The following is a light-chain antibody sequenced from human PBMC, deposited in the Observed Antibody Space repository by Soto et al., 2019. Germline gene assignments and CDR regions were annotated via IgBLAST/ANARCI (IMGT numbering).Light chain of an antibody. CDR2: DVG. CDR1: NSDVGAYIY. CDR3: CSYAGNKTVV. V-gene: IGLV2-11*01. J-gene: IGLJ3*02. Sequence: QSALTQPRSVSGSPGQSVTISCTGTNSDVGAYIYVSWYQQYPAKAPKVMIYDVGRRPSGVPDRFSGSKSGNTASLTISGLQAEDEAVYFYCSYAGNKTVVFGGGTKLTVL.